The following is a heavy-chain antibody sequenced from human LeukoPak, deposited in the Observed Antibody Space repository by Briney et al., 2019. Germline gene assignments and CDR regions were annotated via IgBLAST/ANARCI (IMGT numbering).Heavy chain of an antibody. CDR3: ARDRYGSGSYYRAPYYYYYMDV. Sequence: PSETLSLTCTVSGGYLSRYYWIWFRQPPGKGLEWIGYIYHRGSTNYNPSLKSRVTISVDTSKTQFSLKLSSVTAADTAVYYCARDRYGSGSYYRAPYYYYYMDVWGKGTTVTVSS. D-gene: IGHD3-10*01. CDR2: IYHRGST. J-gene: IGHJ6*03. CDR1: GGYLSRYY. V-gene: IGHV4-59*01.